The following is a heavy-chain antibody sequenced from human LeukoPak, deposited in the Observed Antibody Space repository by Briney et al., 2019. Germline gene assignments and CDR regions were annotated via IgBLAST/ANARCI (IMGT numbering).Heavy chain of an antibody. CDR2: IKTDGTT. J-gene: IGHJ4*02. CDR1: EFTLSSYW. CDR3: ARDLGGGNCY. V-gene: IGHV3-74*01. D-gene: IGHD2-15*01. Sequence: GGSLRLSCAASEFTLSSYWMYWVRQAPGKGLVWIPRIKTDGTTSYADSVKGRFTISRDNAENTLYMQMNSLRVEDTALYYCARDLGGGNCYWGQGILVTVSS.